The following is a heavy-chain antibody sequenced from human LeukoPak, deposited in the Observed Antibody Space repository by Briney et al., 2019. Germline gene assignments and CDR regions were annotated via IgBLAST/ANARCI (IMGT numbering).Heavy chain of an antibody. CDR1: GFTFSSYA. Sequence: GGSLRLSCAASGFTFSSYAMCWVRQAPGKGLEWVSAISGSGGSTYYADSVKGRFTISRDNAKNSLYLQMNSLRAEDTAVYYCARAFYDSSGYLDYWGQGTLVTVSS. D-gene: IGHD3-22*01. V-gene: IGHV3-23*01. CDR2: ISGSGGST. CDR3: ARAFYDSSGYLDY. J-gene: IGHJ4*02.